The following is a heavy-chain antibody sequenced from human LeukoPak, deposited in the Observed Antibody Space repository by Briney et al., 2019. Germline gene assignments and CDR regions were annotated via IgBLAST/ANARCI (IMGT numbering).Heavy chain of an antibody. CDR1: GLTHRKYA. D-gene: IGHD3-22*01. Sequence: QSGTSLRLSGAASGLTHRKYALHWVDPPPGKGVEGVEATSYDGNNQVYPVPVKARLTISRDNSENTLSLQMNSLRGEDRAVYYCGKGSYGTSGNYQMWFDCWGERTLVTVSS. V-gene: IGHV3-30*18. CDR2: TSYDGNNQ. J-gene: IGHJ5*01. CDR3: GKGSYGTSGNYQMWFDC.